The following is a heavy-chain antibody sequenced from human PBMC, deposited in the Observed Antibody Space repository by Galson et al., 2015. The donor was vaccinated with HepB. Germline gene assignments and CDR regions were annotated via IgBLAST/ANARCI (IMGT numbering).Heavy chain of an antibody. D-gene: IGHD3-3*01. CDR2: IVVGSGNT. CDR3: ATLRFLEWLRGKDAFDI. CDR1: GFTFTSSA. V-gene: IGHV1-58*01. J-gene: IGHJ3*02. Sequence: SVKVSCKASGFTFTSSAVQWVRQARGQRLEWIGWIVVGSGNTNYAQKFQERVTITRDMSTSTAYMELSSLRSEDTAVYYCATLRFLEWLRGKDAFDIWGQGTMVTVSS.